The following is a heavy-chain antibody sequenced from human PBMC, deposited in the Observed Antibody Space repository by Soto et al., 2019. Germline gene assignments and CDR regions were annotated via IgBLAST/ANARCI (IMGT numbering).Heavy chain of an antibody. Sequence: ASVKVSCKASGYTFARYGISWVRQAPGQGLEWMGWISGYNGDTNYAQKFQDRVSMSIDTSTGAAYMELRSLTSDDTAIYYCAKNGQPPYYYYGLDVWGQGAKVTVSS. CDR3: AKNGQPPYYYYGLDV. CDR1: GYTFARYG. CDR2: ISGYNGDT. J-gene: IGHJ6*02. V-gene: IGHV1-18*01. D-gene: IGHD2-8*01.